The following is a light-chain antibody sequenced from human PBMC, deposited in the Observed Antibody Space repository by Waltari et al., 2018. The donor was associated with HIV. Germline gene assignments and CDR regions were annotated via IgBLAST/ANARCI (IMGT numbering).Light chain of an antibody. CDR3: TSYTSGSTLVM. Sequence: QSALTQPASVSGSPGQSITISCTGISSDVGGYNSVSWYQHHPGKAPKLLISEVINRPQGVSNRFSASKSGNTASLTISGLHPEDEADYYCTSYTSGSTLVMFGGGTKLTVL. J-gene: IGLJ3*02. V-gene: IGLV2-14*01. CDR2: EVI. CDR1: SSDVGGYNS.